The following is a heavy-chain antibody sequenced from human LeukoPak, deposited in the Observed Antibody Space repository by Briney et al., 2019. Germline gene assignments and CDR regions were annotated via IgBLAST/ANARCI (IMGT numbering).Heavy chain of an antibody. J-gene: IGHJ4*02. D-gene: IGHD3-10*01. CDR3: VRGGYYYGPSD. V-gene: IGHV4-59*12. CDR2: IAHSGTT. Sequence: SETLSLTCIVSGGSISRYSWNWIRQSPGKGLEWVGYIAHSGTTSYKSSLKSRVTISVDTSKNQLSLRLTSVTAADTAVYYCVRGGYYYGPSDWGQGTLVTVSS. CDR1: GGSISRYS.